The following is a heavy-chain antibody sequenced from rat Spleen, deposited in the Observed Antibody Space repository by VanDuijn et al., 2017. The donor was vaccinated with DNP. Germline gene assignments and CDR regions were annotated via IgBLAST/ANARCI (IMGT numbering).Heavy chain of an antibody. Sequence: QVQLKESGPGLVQPSETLSLTCTVSGFSLTNYSVNWVRQHSGKSLEWMGRMWSDGDISYNSAFTSRPSINRDTSKSQVFLKMNSLQTEDTGTYYCARNRGYSSSGYFDYWGQGVMVTVSS. D-gene: IGHD1-2*01. J-gene: IGHJ2*01. CDR1: GFSLTNYS. CDR3: ARNRGYSSSGYFDY. CDR2: MWSDGDI. V-gene: IGHV2S18*01.